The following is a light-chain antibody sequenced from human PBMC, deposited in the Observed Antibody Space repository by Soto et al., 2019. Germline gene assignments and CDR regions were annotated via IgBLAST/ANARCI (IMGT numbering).Light chain of an antibody. CDR3: MQALQTPWT. V-gene: IGKV2-28*01. Sequence: DSGRTQSPLSLPVTPGEPASISCRSSQNLLHSNGYNYLDWYLQKPGQSPQLLIYLGSNRASGVPDRFSGSGSGTDFTLKISRVEAEDVGVYYCMQALQTPWTFGQGTKVDIK. J-gene: IGKJ1*01. CDR2: LGS. CDR1: QNLLHSNGYNY.